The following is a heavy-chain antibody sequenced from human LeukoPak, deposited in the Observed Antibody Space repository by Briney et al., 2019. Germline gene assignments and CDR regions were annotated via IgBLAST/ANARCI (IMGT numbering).Heavy chain of an antibody. CDR1: RVTFRNYA. CDR3: ARDRSKEFDP. D-gene: IGHD3-10*01. Sequence: WGSLRLSCAASRVTFRNYAMHWVRQAPGKGLEWVAVISSDGTNKDYADSVKGRFSISRDNSKNTLYLQMNSLSADDRAVYYCARDRSKEFDPWGQGTMVTVS. J-gene: IGHJ5*02. V-gene: IGHV3-30*04. CDR2: ISSDGTNK.